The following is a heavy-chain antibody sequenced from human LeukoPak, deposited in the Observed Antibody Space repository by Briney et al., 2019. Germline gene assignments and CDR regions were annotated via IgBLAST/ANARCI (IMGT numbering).Heavy chain of an antibody. CDR3: ARDPSSSSWYLAFDY. D-gene: IGHD6-13*01. CDR1: GFTFSSYA. V-gene: IGHV3-30-3*01. Sequence: GGSLRLSCAASGFTFSSYAMHWVRQAPGKGLEWVAVISYDGSNKYYADSVKGRFTISRDNSKNTLYLQMNSLRAEDTAVYYCARDPSSSSWYLAFDYWGQGTLVTVSS. J-gene: IGHJ4*02. CDR2: ISYDGSNK.